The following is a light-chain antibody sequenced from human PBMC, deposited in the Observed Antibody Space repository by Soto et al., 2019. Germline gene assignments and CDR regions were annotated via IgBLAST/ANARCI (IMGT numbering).Light chain of an antibody. J-gene: IGLJ1*01. CDR3: SSYAGNYVYV. CDR2: EVS. CDR1: SSDVGSYNL. V-gene: IGLV2-23*02. Sequence: QSALTQPASVSGSPGQSITISCIGTSSDVGSYNLVSWYQQHPGKAPKVLIYEVSERPSGVSNRFSGSKSGNTASLTISGLRPEDEADYYCSSYAGNYVYVFGSGTKVTVL.